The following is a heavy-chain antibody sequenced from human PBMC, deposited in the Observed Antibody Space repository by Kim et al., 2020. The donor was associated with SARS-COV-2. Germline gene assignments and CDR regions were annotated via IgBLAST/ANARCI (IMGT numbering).Heavy chain of an antibody. J-gene: IGHJ4*02. D-gene: IGHD1-1*01. V-gene: IGHV1-69*01. CDR3: ARDDMYN. Sequence: IFGTANYAQKFQGRVTITADESTSTAYMELSSLRSEDTAVYYCARDDMYNWGQGTLVTVSS. CDR2: IFGTA.